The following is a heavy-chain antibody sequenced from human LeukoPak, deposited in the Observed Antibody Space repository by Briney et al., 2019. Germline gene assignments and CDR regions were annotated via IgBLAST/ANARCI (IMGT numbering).Heavy chain of an antibody. CDR3: AKRPPLQLWSRGGDY. CDR2: ISSTSNTI. D-gene: IGHD5-18*01. Sequence: GGSLRLSCAASGFTFSSYSMNWVRQAPGKGLEWISYISSTSNTIYYSDSVKGRFTISRDNSKNTLYLQMNSLRAEDTAVYYCAKRPPLQLWSRGGDYWGQGTLVTVSS. CDR1: GFTFSSYS. J-gene: IGHJ4*02. V-gene: IGHV3-48*01.